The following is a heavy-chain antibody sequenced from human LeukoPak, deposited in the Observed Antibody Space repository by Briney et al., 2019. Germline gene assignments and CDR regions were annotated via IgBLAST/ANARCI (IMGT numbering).Heavy chain of an antibody. CDR3: ARAGSGSYYIPFDY. Sequence: PGRSLRLSCAVSGFTFSNYGMHWVRQAPGKGLEWVSHISTTGGTIYYTDSVKGRFTVSRDNAKNSLSLQMNSLRVEDTAVYYCARAGSGSYYIPFDYWGQGILVTVSS. CDR1: GFTFSNYG. D-gene: IGHD3-10*01. CDR2: ISTTGGTI. J-gene: IGHJ4*02. V-gene: IGHV3-48*04.